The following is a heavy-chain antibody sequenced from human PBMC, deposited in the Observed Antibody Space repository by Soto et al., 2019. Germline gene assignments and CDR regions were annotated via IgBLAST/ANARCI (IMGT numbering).Heavy chain of an antibody. D-gene: IGHD3-10*01. J-gene: IGHJ4*02. V-gene: IGHV4-34*01. CDR1: GGSFSGYY. Sequence: SETLSLTCAVYGGSFSGYYWSWIRQPPGKGLEWIGEINHSGSTNYNPSLKSRVTISVDTSKNQFSLKLSSVTAADTAVYYCARVSRGNYGHPSYFDYWGQGTLVTVSS. CDR3: ARVSRGNYGHPSYFDY. CDR2: INHSGST.